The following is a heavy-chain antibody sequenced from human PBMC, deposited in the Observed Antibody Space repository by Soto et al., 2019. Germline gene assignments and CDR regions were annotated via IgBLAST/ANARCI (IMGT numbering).Heavy chain of an antibody. CDR3: ASACGGDCYDYYYYGMDV. CDR2: IIPIFGTA. Sequence: QVQLVQSGAEVKKPGSSVKVSCKASGGTFSSYAISWVRQAPGQGLEWMGGIIPIFGTANYAQKFQGRVTITADKPASTAYMELSSLRSEDTAVYYCASACGGDCYDYYYYGMDVWGQGTTVTVSS. CDR1: GGTFSSYA. V-gene: IGHV1-69*06. D-gene: IGHD2-21*02. J-gene: IGHJ6*02.